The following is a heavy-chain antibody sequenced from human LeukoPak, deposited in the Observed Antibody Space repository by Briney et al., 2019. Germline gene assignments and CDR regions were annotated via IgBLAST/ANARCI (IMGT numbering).Heavy chain of an antibody. CDR1: GFTFSSYG. V-gene: IGHV3-30*18. CDR3: AELAVADY. CDR2: ISYDGSNK. D-gene: IGHD5-12*01. J-gene: IGHJ4*02. Sequence: GGSLRLSCAASGFTFSSYGMPWVRQAPGKGLEWVAVISYDGSNKYYADSVKGRFTISRDNSKNTLYLQMNSLRAEDTAVYYCAELAVADYWGQGTLVTVSS.